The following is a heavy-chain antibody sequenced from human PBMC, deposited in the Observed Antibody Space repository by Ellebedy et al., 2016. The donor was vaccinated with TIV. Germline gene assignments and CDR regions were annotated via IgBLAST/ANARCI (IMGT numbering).Heavy chain of an antibody. Sequence: GGSLRLXCAASGFTFSSYGMHWVRQAPGKGLEWVAVISYDGSNKYYADSVKGRFTISRDNSKNTLYLQMNSLRAEDTAVYYCAKDLGNGGVDYWGQGTLVTVSS. CDR1: GFTFSSYG. D-gene: IGHD4-23*01. V-gene: IGHV3-30*18. J-gene: IGHJ4*02. CDR3: AKDLGNGGVDY. CDR2: ISYDGSNK.